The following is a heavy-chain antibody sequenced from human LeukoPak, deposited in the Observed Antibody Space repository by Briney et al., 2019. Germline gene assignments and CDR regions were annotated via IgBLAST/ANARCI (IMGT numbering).Heavy chain of an antibody. CDR3: ARAEVKRGYSGPFLRY. J-gene: IGHJ4*02. D-gene: IGHD5-12*01. CDR1: GYTFTGYY. Sequence: GASVKVSCKASGYTFTGYYMHWVRQAPGQGLEWMGWINPNSGGTNYAQKFQGRVTMTRDTSISTAYMELSRLISDDTAVYYCARAEVKRGYSGPFLRYWGQGTLVTVSS. CDR2: INPNSGGT. V-gene: IGHV1-2*02.